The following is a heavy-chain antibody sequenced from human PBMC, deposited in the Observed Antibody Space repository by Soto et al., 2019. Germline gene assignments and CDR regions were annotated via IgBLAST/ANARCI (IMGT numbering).Heavy chain of an antibody. Sequence: SVKVSCKASGGTFSSYAISWVRQAPGQGLEWMGGIIPIFGTANYAQKFQGRVTITADESTSTAYMELRSLRSEETAVYYCARATYGGGGDDADAFDIWGQGTMVTVSS. CDR1: GGTFSSYA. D-gene: IGHD2-21*01. V-gene: IGHV1-69*13. CDR2: IIPIFGTA. J-gene: IGHJ3*02. CDR3: ARATYGGGGDDADAFDI.